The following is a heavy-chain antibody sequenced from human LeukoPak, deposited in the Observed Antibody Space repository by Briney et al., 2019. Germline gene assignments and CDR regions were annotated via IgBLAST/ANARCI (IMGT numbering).Heavy chain of an antibody. CDR3: AKGDPSSNWNYEYFDY. J-gene: IGHJ4*02. D-gene: IGHD1-7*01. V-gene: IGHV3-30*02. CDR2: IRYDGSNK. Sequence: GGSLRLSCAASGFTFSSYGMHWVRQAPGKGLEWVAFIRYDGSNKYCADSVKGRFTISRDNSKNTLYLQMNSLRAEDTAVYYCAKGDPSSNWNYEYFDYWGQGTLVTVSS. CDR1: GFTFSSYG.